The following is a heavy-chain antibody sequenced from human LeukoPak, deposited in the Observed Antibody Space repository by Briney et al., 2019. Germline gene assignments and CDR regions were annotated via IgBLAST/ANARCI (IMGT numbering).Heavy chain of an antibody. V-gene: IGHV3-30*18. D-gene: IGHD3-22*01. J-gene: IGHJ4*02. Sequence: GFLRLSCAASGFTFSSYGMHWVRQAPGKGLEWVAVISYDGSNKYYADSVKGRFTISRDNSKNTLYLQMNSLRAEDTAVYYCAKDKWLGYDSSGYAAMEDYWGQGTLVTVSS. CDR3: AKDKWLGYDSSGYAAMEDY. CDR1: GFTFSSYG. CDR2: ISYDGSNK.